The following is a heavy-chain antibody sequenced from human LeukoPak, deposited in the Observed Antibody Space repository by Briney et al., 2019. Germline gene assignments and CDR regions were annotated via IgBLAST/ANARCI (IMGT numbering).Heavy chain of an antibody. CDR3: ARDQYYYDSSGYYYDAFDI. V-gene: IGHV4-59*01. Sequence: PSETLSLTCTVSGGSISSYYWSWIRQPPGKGLEWIVYIYYSGSTNYNPSLKSRVTISVDTSKNQFSLKLSSVTAADTAVYYCARDQYYYDSSGYYYDAFDIWGQGTMVTVSS. J-gene: IGHJ3*02. CDR1: GGSISSYY. D-gene: IGHD3-22*01. CDR2: IYYSGST.